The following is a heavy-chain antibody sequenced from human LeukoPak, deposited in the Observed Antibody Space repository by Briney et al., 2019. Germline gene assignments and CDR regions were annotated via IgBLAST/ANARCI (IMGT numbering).Heavy chain of an antibody. D-gene: IGHD6-19*01. CDR3: ARGSQWLAPDF. J-gene: IGHJ4*02. CDR1: GFTFSDYY. CDR2: ISSSGSSI. Sequence: GGSLRLSCAASGFTFSDYYMSWIRQAPGKGLQWISYISSSGSSIYYADSVKGRFTISRDNAKNSLYLQMNSLRAEDTAVYYCARGSQWLAPDFWGQGTLVTVSS. V-gene: IGHV3-11*01.